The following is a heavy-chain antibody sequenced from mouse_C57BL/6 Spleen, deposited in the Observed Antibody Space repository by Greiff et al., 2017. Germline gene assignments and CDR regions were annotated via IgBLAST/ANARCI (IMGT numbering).Heavy chain of an antibody. CDR1: GFTFSSYG. V-gene: IGHV5-6*01. D-gene: IGHD1-1*01. CDR3: ARHDYYGSSYDAMDC. J-gene: IGHJ4*01. CDR2: ISSGGSYT. Sequence: EVKLVESGGDLVKPGGSLKLSCAASGFTFSSYGMSWVRQTPDKRLEWVATISSGGSYTYYPDSVKGRFTNSRDNAKNTLYLQMSKLKSEDTAMYYCARHDYYGSSYDAMDCWGQGTSVTVSS.